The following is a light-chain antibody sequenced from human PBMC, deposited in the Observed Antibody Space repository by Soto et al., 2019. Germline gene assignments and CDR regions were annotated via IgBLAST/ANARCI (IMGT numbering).Light chain of an antibody. V-gene: IGLV2-14*02. Sequence: QSVLTQPASVSGSPGQPITISCTGTSSDVGSYNLVSWYQQHPGKAPKLMIYEVSDRPSGISSRFSGSKSGNTASLTISGLQTEDEADYYCSSYTSSSTLFGTGTKVTVL. CDR1: SSDVGSYNL. CDR2: EVS. CDR3: SSYTSSSTL. J-gene: IGLJ1*01.